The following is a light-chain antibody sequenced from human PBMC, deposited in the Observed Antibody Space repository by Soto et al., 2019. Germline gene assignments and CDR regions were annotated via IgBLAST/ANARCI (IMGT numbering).Light chain of an antibody. V-gene: IGLV3-21*02. J-gene: IGLJ1*01. Sequence: SYELTQPPSVSVAPGQTASITCGGDRIGSQSVHWYQQKSGQAPVLVVYDDDNRPSGIPDRFSGSDSGNTATLTISRVEAGDEADYYCQVWHSDSHHSVFGPGTKLTVL. CDR2: DDD. CDR3: QVWHSDSHHSV. CDR1: RIGSQS.